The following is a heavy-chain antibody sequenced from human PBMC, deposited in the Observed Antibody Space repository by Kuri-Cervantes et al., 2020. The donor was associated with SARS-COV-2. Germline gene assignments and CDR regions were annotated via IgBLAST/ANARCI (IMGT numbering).Heavy chain of an antibody. CDR2: IYYSGNT. Sequence: SETLSLTCTGSGDSISTSAYHWGWIRQPPGKGLEWIGNIYYSGNTYYNPSLKSRVTMSVDTSKNQFSLKLSSVTAADTAVYYCARDPNANHNNWFDPWGQGTLVTVSS. J-gene: IGHJ5*02. D-gene: IGHD4/OR15-4a*01. CDR1: GDSISTSAYH. CDR3: ARDPNANHNNWFDP. V-gene: IGHV4-39*07.